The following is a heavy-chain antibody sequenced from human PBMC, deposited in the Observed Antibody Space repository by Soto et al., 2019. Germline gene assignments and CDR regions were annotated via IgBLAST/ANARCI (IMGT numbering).Heavy chain of an antibody. D-gene: IGHD3-16*01. J-gene: IGHJ3*02. Sequence: QVQLQESGPGLVKPSGTLSLTCTVTSGSISSNNWWSWVRQSPVKGLEWLGEIYYGGSTNYNPSVMNPLSISIDTSRNQFSLRLTSVTAADTAVYYCAKESGSITVRVPFDIWGQGTLVTVSS. CDR2: IYYGGST. CDR3: AKESGSITVRVPFDI. CDR1: SGSISSNNW. V-gene: IGHV4-4*02.